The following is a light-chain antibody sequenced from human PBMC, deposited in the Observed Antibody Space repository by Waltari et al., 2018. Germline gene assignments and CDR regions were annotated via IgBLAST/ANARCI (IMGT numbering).Light chain of an antibody. CDR1: QSVSSSY. J-gene: IGKJ2*01. V-gene: IGKV3-20*01. CDR3: QQYGSSLLYT. Sequence: EIVLPQSPGTLSLSPGERANLSCRASQSVSSSYLAWYQQKPGQAPRLLIYGAASRATGIPDRFSGSGSGTDFTLTISRLEPEDFAVYYCQQYGSSLLYTFGQGTKLEIK. CDR2: GAA.